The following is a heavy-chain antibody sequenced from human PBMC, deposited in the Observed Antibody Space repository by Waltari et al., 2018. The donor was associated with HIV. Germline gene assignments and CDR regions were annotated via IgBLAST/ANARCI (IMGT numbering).Heavy chain of an antibody. V-gene: IGHV4-34*01. CDR2: INHSGTT. CDR3: ARGSQLWPRLDV. CDR1: GGSFSGNY. Sequence: QVQLQQWGAGLLKPSETLSLTCAVSGGSFSGNYWTWIRQPPGKGLEWIGEINHSGTTNYNPSLKSRVTISVDTSKKQFSLKMTSVTAADTAVYYCARGSQLWPRLDVWGQGTTVTVSS. D-gene: IGHD3-16*01. J-gene: IGHJ6*02.